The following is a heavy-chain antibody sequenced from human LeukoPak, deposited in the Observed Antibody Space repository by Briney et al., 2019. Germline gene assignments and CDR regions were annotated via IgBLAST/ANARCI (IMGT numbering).Heavy chain of an antibody. V-gene: IGHV4-31*03. CDR3: ARAMPNDYGDSGYFDS. CDR2: IYYSGST. D-gene: IGHD4-17*01. J-gene: IGHJ4*02. CDR1: GGSISSGGYY. Sequence: TLSLTCTVSGGSISSGGYYWSWIRQHPGKGLEWIVYIYYSGSTYYNPSLKSRVTISVDTSKNQFSLKLSSVTAADTAVYYCARAMPNDYGDSGYFDSWGQGTLVTVSS.